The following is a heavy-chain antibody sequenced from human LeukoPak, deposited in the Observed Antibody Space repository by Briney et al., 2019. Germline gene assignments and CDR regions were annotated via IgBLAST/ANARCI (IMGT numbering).Heavy chain of an antibody. CDR2: ISSSSSYI. V-gene: IGHV3-21*01. CDR1: GFTFSSYG. Sequence: GGSLRLSCAASGFTFSSYGMHWVRQAPGKGLEWVSSISSSSSYIYYADSVKGRFTISRDNAKNSLYLQMNSLRAEDTAVYYCLPVGNFDYWGQGTLVTVSS. J-gene: IGHJ4*02. D-gene: IGHD1-26*01. CDR3: LPVGNFDY.